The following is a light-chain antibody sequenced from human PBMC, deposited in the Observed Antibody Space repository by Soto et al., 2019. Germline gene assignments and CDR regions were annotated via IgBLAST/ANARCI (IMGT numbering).Light chain of an antibody. J-gene: IGKJ4*01. Sequence: DIQMTQSPSTLSASVGDRVTITCLATQSISSWLAWYQQKPGKAPKFLIHKASSLESGVPSRFSGSGSGTEFTLTISSLQPDDFATYYCQHYDTYPLTFGGGTKVEIK. CDR2: KAS. V-gene: IGKV1-5*03. CDR3: QHYDTYPLT. CDR1: QSISSW.